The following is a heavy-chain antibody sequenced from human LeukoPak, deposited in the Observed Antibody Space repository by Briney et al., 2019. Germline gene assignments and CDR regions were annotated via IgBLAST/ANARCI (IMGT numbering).Heavy chain of an antibody. CDR1: GFTFSSYW. D-gene: IGHD6-6*01. CDR3: VREYTSSSGRVFDY. Sequence: PGGSLRLSCAASGFTFSSYWMHWVRQAPGKGLVWVSRINSDGNITTYAGSVKGRFTISRDNAKNTLYLQMNSLRAEDTAVYYCVREYTSSSGRVFDYWGQGTLVTVSS. CDR2: INSDGNIT. J-gene: IGHJ4*02. V-gene: IGHV3-74*01.